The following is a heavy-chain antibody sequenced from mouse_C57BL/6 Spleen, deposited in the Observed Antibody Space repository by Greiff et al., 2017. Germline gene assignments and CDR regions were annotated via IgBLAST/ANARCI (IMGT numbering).Heavy chain of an antibody. CDR3: ARQHGNYWGDY. V-gene: IGHV1-80*01. CDR2: IYPGDGDT. J-gene: IGHJ2*01. Sequence: QVQLKESGAELVKPGASVKISCKASGYAFSSYWMNWVKQRPGKGLEWIGQIYPGDGDTNYNGKFKGKATLTADKSSSTAYMQLSSLTSEDSAVYFCARQHGNYWGDYWGQGTTLTVSS. CDR1: GYAFSSYW. D-gene: IGHD2-1*01.